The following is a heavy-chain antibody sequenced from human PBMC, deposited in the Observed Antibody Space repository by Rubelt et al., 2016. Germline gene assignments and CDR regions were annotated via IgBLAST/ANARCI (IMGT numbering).Heavy chain of an antibody. D-gene: IGHD3-16*01. CDR3: ARGMLTFGGVTPDY. CDR1: GFTVSSNY. CDR2: ISSGSHI. V-gene: IGHV3-53*01. J-gene: IGHJ4*02. Sequence: EVQLVESGGGLIQPGGSLRLSCAASGFTVSSNYMSWVRQAPGKGLEWVSAISSGSHIYFADSVKGRFTISRDNAKNTLYLRMNSLTAGDTAVNYCARGMLTFGGVTPDYWGQGILVTVSS.